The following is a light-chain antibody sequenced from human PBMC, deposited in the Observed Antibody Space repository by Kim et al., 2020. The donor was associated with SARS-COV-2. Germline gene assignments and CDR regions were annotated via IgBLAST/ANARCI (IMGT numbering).Light chain of an antibody. CDR3: QQRYDWPIT. Sequence: EIVLTQSPATLPLSPGERATLSCRASQNVYTYLAWYQQIRGQAPRLLIYDASYRATDIPARFGGSGSGTDFTLTISRLEPEDFAVYYCQQRYDWPITFGQGTRLEIK. J-gene: IGKJ5*01. V-gene: IGKV3-11*01. CDR1: QNVYTY. CDR2: DAS.